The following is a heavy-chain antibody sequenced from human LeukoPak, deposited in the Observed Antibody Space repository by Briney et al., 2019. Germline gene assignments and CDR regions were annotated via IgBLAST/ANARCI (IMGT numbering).Heavy chain of an antibody. J-gene: IGHJ4*02. CDR1: GGSISSYY. CDR3: ARRPYSGSYTRFDY. V-gene: IGHV4-39*01. D-gene: IGHD1-26*01. CDR2: IDYSGST. Sequence: SETLSLTCTVSGGSISSYYWGLIRQPPGKRLAWIGSIDYSGSTYYNPSLKSRVTISVDTSKNQFSLKLSSVTAADTAVYYCARRPYSGSYTRFDYWGQGTLVTVSS.